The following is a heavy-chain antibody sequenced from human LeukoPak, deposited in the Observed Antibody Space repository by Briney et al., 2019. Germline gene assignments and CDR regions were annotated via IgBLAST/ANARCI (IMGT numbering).Heavy chain of an antibody. CDR2: ISGSGTNT. V-gene: IGHV3-23*01. Sequence: GGSLRLSSAASEFTFSSYAMNWVRQAPGKGLEWVPAISGSGTNTYYAGSVRGRFTISRDNSNNRLYLQMNSVRAEDTAMYFCAKDTAAILTAPFDSWGQGTLVTVSS. CDR1: EFTFSSYA. D-gene: IGHD7-27*01. J-gene: IGHJ4*02. CDR3: AKDTAAILTAPFDS.